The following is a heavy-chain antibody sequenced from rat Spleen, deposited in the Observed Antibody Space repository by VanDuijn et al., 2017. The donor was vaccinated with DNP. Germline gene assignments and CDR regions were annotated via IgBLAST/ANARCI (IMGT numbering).Heavy chain of an antibody. D-gene: IGHD4-3*01. CDR3: TAAGIRGTSPMDA. Sequence: VQLVESGGGLVQPKESLKISCAASGFTFSNAAMYWVRQAPGKGLEWIGRIRTKPNNYATYYADSVEGRFTISRDDSKSMVYLQMDNVTTEEPAMYYWTAAGIRGTSPMDAWGQGSAVTVSS. V-gene: IGHV10-5*01. CDR1: GFTFSNAA. J-gene: IGHJ4*01. CDR2: IRTKPNNYAT.